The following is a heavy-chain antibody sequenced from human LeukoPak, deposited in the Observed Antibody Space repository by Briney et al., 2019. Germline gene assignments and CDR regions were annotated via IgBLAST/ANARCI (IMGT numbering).Heavy chain of an antibody. Sequence: PGGSLRLSCAASGFTFSSYAMSWVRQAPGKGLEWVANIKQDGSEKYYVDSVKGRFTISRDNAKNSLYLQMNSLRAEDTAVYYCARDYCSSTSCSEDAFDIWGQGTMVTVSS. CDR1: GFTFSSYA. V-gene: IGHV3-7*01. CDR3: ARDYCSSTSCSEDAFDI. J-gene: IGHJ3*02. D-gene: IGHD2-2*01. CDR2: IKQDGSEK.